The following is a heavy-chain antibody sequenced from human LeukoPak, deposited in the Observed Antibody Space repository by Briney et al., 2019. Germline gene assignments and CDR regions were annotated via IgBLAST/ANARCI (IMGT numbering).Heavy chain of an antibody. CDR2: ISYDGTNK. J-gene: IGHJ3*02. CDR1: GFAFASYV. Sequence: PGRSLRLSCAASGFAFASYVMHWVRQAPGKGLEWVAFISYDGTNKYYADSVKGRFTISRDNSKNTLYLQMNSLRAEDTAVYYCARGGLRTANDAFDIWGQGTMVTVSS. CDR3: ARGGLRTANDAFDI. V-gene: IGHV3-30*03. D-gene: IGHD4-17*01.